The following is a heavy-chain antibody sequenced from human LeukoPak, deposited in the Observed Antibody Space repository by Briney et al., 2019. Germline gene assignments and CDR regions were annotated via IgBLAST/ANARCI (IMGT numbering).Heavy chain of an antibody. CDR2: ISYDGSNK. CDR1: GFTFSSYA. V-gene: IGHV3-30*01. CDR3: ARDSVPVVVAAKLHYYYMDV. Sequence: PGGSLRLSCAASGFTFSSYAMHWVRQAPGKGLEWVAVISYDGSNKYYADSVKGRFTISRDNSKNTLYLQMNSLRAEDTAVYYCARDSVPVVVAAKLHYYYMDVWGKGTTVTVSS. D-gene: IGHD2-15*01. J-gene: IGHJ6*03.